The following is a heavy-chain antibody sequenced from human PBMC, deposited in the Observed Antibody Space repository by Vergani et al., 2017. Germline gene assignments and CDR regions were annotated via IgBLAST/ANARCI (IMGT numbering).Heavy chain of an antibody. J-gene: IGHJ4*02. Sequence: EVELVQSGPDMRKPGESLKISCKGSEYSFGNYWIGWVRQMPGKGLEWMGIIYPADSDTRYSPSFQGQVTISADKSSSTAFLQWDSLKASDTALYYCARHTTYTDSWGQGTLVTVSS. CDR3: ARHTTYTDS. V-gene: IGHV5-51*01. D-gene: IGHD1-1*01. CDR2: IYPADSDT. CDR1: EYSFGNYW.